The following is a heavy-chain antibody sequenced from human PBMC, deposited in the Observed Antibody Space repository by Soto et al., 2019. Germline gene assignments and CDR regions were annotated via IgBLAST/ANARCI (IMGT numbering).Heavy chain of an antibody. J-gene: IGHJ4*02. CDR2: ISHDGTVK. V-gene: IGHV3-30*18. D-gene: IGHD1-20*01. Sequence: PGVSLRLSCAASRFTFSNYGMQWVRQAPGKGLEWVAVISHDGTVKYYADSVKGRFTISRDNFQNTLDLQMDSLRAEDTAEYYCEKERYKRSSSCFESWGQGTLVSVS. CDR1: RFTFSNYG. CDR3: EKERYKRSSSCFES.